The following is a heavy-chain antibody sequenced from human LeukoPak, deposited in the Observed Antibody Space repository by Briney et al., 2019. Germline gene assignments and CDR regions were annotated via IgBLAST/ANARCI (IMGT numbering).Heavy chain of an antibody. J-gene: IGHJ6*03. CDR3: ARAPVSVYYYMDV. D-gene: IGHD3-10*01. Sequence: GGSLRLSCAASGFTFSSYWMHWLRQAPGKGLVWVSRINSDGSSTSYADSVKGRFAISRDNAKNTLYLQMNSLRAEDTAVYYCARAPVSVYYYMDVWGKGTTVTVSS. CDR2: INSDGSST. CDR1: GFTFSSYW. V-gene: IGHV3-74*01.